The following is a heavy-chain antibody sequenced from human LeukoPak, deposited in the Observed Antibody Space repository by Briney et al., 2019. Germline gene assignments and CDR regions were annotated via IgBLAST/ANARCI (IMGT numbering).Heavy chain of an antibody. CDR2: ISAYNGNT. D-gene: IGHD1-26*01. J-gene: IGHJ3*02. V-gene: IGHV1-18*01. CDR3: AREIVGAINAFDI. Sequence: ASVKVSCKASGYTFTSYGISWVRQAPGQGLEWMGWISAYNGNTNYAQKLQGRVTMTRDTSISTAYMELSRLRSDDTAVYYCAREIVGAINAFDIWGQGTMVTVSS. CDR1: GYTFTSYG.